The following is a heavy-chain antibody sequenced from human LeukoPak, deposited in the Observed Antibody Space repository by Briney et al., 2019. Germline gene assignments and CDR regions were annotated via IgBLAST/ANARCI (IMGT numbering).Heavy chain of an antibody. CDR2: SKNDGSST. Sequence: GGSLRLSCAVSGFTSSGYWMHWVRQAPGKGLVWVSRSKNDGSSTSYADSVKGRFTISRDNAKNTLYLQMNSLRAEDTAVYYCARELPRIGGQTDASDIWGQETMVTVS. CDR3: ARELPRIGGQTDASDI. V-gene: IGHV3-74*01. D-gene: IGHD3-16*01. J-gene: IGHJ3*02. CDR1: GFTSSGYW.